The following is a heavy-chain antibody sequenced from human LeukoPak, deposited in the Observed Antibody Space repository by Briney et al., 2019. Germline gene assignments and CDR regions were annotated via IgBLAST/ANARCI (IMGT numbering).Heavy chain of an antibody. D-gene: IGHD2-2*01. CDR3: AKDQYQVLNWFDP. J-gene: IGHJ5*02. Sequence: QPGGSLRLSCAASGFTFSSYAMSWVRQPPGEGLEWVSAFTGSGGSTYYADSVQGRFTIYRDNSKNTLYLQMNSLRAEDTAVYYCAKDQYQVLNWFDPWGQGTLVTVSS. CDR1: GFTFSSYA. CDR2: FTGSGGST. V-gene: IGHV3-23*01.